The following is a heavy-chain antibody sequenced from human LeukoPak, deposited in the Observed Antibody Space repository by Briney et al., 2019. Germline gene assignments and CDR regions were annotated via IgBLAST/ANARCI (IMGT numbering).Heavy chain of an antibody. D-gene: IGHD3-3*01. CDR1: GGSISTYY. CDR3: ARKSGYYID. J-gene: IGHJ4*02. Sequence: SETLSLTCTVSGGSISTYYWSWIRQPPGKGLEWIGYIFYSGSTNYNPSLKSRVTISVDTSKNQFSLKLSSVTAADTAVYYCARKSGYYIDWGQGTLVTVSS. V-gene: IGHV4-59*01. CDR2: IFYSGST.